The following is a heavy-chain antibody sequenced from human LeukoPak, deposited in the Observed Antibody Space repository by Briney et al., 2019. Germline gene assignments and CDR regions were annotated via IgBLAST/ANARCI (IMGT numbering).Heavy chain of an antibody. CDR1: GGSINSFY. V-gene: IGHV4-59*01. CDR3: ARGGSAAKYYFDS. J-gene: IGHJ4*02. D-gene: IGHD6-13*01. Sequence: SETLSLTCTVSGGSINSFYWSWIRQPPGKGLELIGYIFYSGTTNFNPSLKSRVTLSVDTSKNQFSLRLNSVTAADTAVYYCARGGSAAKYYFDSWGQGTLVTVSS. CDR2: IFYSGTT.